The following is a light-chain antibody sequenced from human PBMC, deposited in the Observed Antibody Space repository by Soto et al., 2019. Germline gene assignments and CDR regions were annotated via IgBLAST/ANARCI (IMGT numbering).Light chain of an antibody. CDR3: QQYGISPPCT. CDR2: GAS. Sequence: EIVWTKYPGTLSLSPGERATLSCRASQSVSSSYLAWYQQKPGQAPRLLIYGASSRATGIPDRFSGSGSGTDFTLTISRLEPEDFAVYYCQQYGISPPCTFGQGTKLEIK. CDR1: QSVSSSY. J-gene: IGKJ2*02. V-gene: IGKV3-20*01.